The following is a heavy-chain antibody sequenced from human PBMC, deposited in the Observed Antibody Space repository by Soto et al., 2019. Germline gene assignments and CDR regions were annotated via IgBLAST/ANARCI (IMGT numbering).Heavy chain of an antibody. CDR3: ARRSTGYAFDI. V-gene: IGHV3-48*01. D-gene: IGHD3-10*01. CDR1: GFTLSTYS. CDR2: ISSSSITI. J-gene: IGHJ3*02. Sequence: GGSLRLSCAVSGFTLSTYSMNWVRQAPGRGLEWVSYISSSSITIEYADSVKGRFTISRDNAKNSLYLQMNSLRAEDTAVYYCARRSTGYAFDIWGQGTMVTVS.